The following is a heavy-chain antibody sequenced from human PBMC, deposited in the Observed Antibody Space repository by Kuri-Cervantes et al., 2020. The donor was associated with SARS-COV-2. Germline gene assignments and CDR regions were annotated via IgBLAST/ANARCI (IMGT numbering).Heavy chain of an antibody. CDR1: GGSFSGYY. D-gene: IGHD2-2*02. CDR2: INHSGST. Sequence: SETLSLTCAVYGGSFSGYYWSWIRQPPGKGLEWIGEINHSGSTNYNPSLKSRVTISVDTSKNQFSLKLSSVTAADTAVYYWARGSRNRGCSSTSCYTGDAGGVDYWGQGTLVTVSS. CDR3: ARGSRNRGCSSTSCYTGDAGGVDY. V-gene: IGHV4-34*01. J-gene: IGHJ4*02.